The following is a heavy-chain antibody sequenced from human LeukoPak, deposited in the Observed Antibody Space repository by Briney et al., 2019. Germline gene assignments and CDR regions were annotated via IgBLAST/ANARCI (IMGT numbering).Heavy chain of an antibody. CDR2: IYYSGST. J-gene: IGHJ4*02. CDR3: ARQYLGELSLIDY. Sequence: PSETLSLTCTVSGGSISSSSYYWGCIRQPPGKGLEWIGSIYYSGSTYYNPSLKSRVTISVDTSKNQFSLKLSSVTAADTAVYYCARQYLGELSLIDYWGQGTLVTVSS. CDR1: GGSISSSSYY. V-gene: IGHV4-39*01. D-gene: IGHD3-16*02.